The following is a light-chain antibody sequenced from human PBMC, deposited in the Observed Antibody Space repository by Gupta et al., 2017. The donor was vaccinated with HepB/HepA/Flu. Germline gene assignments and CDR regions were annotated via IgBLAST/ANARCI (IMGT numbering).Light chain of an antibody. J-gene: IGKJ3*01. Sequence: DIQMTKSPSSLSASVGDRVTITCRASQGISIYLAWYQQKPGNVPNLLISAASTLQSGVPSRFSGSGSETDFTLTISSLQPEDVATYFCQKYNRAPFTFGPGTKVDIK. CDR1: QGISIY. V-gene: IGKV1-27*01. CDR2: AAS. CDR3: QKYNRAPFT.